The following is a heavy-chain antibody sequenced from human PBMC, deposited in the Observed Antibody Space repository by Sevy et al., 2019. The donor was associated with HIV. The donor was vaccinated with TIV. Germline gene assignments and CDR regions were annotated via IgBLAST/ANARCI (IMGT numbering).Heavy chain of an antibody. V-gene: IGHV3-23*01. CDR3: AKARGYSYGYGSEFDY. CDR1: GFTFSSYA. D-gene: IGHD5-18*01. CDR2: ISGSGGST. J-gene: IGHJ4*02. Sequence: GGSLRLSCAASGFTFSSYAMSWVRQAPGKGLEWVSAISGSGGSTYYADSVKGRFTISRDNPKNTLYLQMNSLRAEDTAVYYCAKARGYSYGYGSEFDYWGQGTLVTVSS.